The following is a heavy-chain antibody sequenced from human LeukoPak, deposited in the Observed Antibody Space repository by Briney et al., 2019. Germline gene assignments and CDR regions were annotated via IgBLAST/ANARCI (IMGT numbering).Heavy chain of an antibody. CDR2: ISSSSSYI. J-gene: IGHJ4*02. CDR1: GFTFSSYS. CDR3: ARSPYSGYDFFDY. Sequence: GGSLRLSCAASGFTFSSYSMTWVRQAPGKGLEWVSSISSSSSYIYYADSVKGRFTISRDNAKNSLYPQMNSLRAEDTAVYYCARSPYSGYDFFDYWGQGTLVTVSS. D-gene: IGHD5-12*01. V-gene: IGHV3-21*01.